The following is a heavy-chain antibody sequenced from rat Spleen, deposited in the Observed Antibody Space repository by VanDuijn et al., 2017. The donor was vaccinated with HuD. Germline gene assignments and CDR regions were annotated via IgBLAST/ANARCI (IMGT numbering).Heavy chain of an antibody. D-gene: IGHD1-6*01. CDR2: ITNAAGKV. CDR1: GFTFNYYW. Sequence: EVQLVESGGGLVQPGRSLKLSCVASGFTFNYYWMTWIRQAPGKGLEWVASITNAAGKVYYPDSVKGRFTLSRDNAKSTLYLQMGSLRSEDTATYYCTTYADYGTSPFAYWGRGALVTVSS. CDR3: TTYADYGTSPFAY. V-gene: IGHV5-31*01. J-gene: IGHJ3*01.